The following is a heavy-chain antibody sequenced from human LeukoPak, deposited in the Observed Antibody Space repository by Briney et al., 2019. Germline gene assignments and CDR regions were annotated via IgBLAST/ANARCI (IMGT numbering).Heavy chain of an antibody. J-gene: IGHJ3*02. D-gene: IGHD3-10*01. CDR1: GGSIASYY. CDR2: IYYSGST. V-gene: IGHV4-59*01. CDR3: ARSSYYYGADAFDI. Sequence: SETLSLTCTVSGGSIASYYWSWIRQPPGKGLEWIGYIYYSGSTNYNPSLKSRVTISVDTSKNQFSPKLSSVTAADTAVYYCARSSYYYGADAFDIWGQGTMVTVSS.